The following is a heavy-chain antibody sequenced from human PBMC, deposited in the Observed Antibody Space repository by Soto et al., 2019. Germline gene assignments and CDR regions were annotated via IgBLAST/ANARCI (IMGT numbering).Heavy chain of an antibody. CDR2: ISSNGGST. CDR1: GFTFSSYA. V-gene: IGHV3-64D*08. D-gene: IGHD6-19*01. J-gene: IGHJ4*02. CDR3: VKGNLGKLPGIAVAGTGDYFDY. Sequence: GGSLRLSCSASGFTFSSYAMHWVRQAPGKGLEYVSAISSNGGSTYYADSVKGRFTISRDNSKNTLYLQMSSLRAEDTAVYYCVKGNLGKLPGIAVAGTGDYFDYWGQGTLVTVSS.